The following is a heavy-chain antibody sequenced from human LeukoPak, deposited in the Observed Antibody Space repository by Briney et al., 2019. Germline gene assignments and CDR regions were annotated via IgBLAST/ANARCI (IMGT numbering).Heavy chain of an antibody. CDR2: INIDGSRT. Sequence: SGGSLRLSCAASGFIFTTYWMHWVRQAPGKGLVWVARINIDGSRTYYADSVKGRFTISRDDAENTVYLQMNSLRAEDTAVYYCARYQPYYYYYMDVWGKGTTVTVSS. V-gene: IGHV3-74*01. CDR1: GFIFTTYW. D-gene: IGHD2-2*01. CDR3: ARYQPYYYYYMDV. J-gene: IGHJ6*03.